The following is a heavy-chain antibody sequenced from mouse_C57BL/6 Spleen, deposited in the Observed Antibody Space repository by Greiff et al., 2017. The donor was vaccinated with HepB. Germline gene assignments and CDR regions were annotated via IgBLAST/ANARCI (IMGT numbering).Heavy chain of an antibody. Sequence: QVQLQQPGAELVKPGASVKLSCKASGYTFTSYWMHWVKQRPGQGLEWIGMIHPNSGSTNYNEKFKSKATLTVDKSSSTAYMQLSSLTSEDSAVYYFARWGAFYYAMDYWGQGTSVTVSS. CDR3: ARWGAFYYAMDY. V-gene: IGHV1-64*01. CDR1: GYTFTSYW. CDR2: IHPNSGST. J-gene: IGHJ4*01.